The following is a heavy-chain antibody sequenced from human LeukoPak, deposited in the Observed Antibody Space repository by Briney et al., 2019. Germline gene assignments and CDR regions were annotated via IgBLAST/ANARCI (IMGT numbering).Heavy chain of an antibody. Sequence: PSQTLSLTCTVSAGSISSGDYHWRWIRQPPGKGLEWIGYIYYTGSTYYNPSLKSRVSISVDTSKNQFSLKLRSVTAADTAVYYCARAKDGYNSYWGQGALVTVSS. V-gene: IGHV4-30-4*01. J-gene: IGHJ4*02. CDR3: ARAKDGYNSY. CDR2: IYYTGST. D-gene: IGHD5-24*01. CDR1: AGSISSGDYH.